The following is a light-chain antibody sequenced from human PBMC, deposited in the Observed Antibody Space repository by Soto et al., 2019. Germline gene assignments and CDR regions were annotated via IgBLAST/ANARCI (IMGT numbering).Light chain of an antibody. V-gene: IGLV1-36*01. CDR3: AAWDDRMNVFL. CDR2: YDD. J-gene: IGLJ2*01. Sequence: SVLTQPPSVSEAPRQRVTISCSGSRYNIGNNAVSWYQQVPGKAPKLLVYYDDLVASGVSVRFSGSKSGTSASLAISGLQSEDEADYYCAAWDDRMNVFLFXGGTNLTVL. CDR1: RYNIGNNA.